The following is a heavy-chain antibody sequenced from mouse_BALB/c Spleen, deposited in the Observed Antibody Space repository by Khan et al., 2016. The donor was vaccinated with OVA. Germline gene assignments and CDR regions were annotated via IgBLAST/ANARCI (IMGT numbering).Heavy chain of an antibody. CDR1: GFSLSSYG. D-gene: IGHD2-10*02. CDR2: IGRSGST. V-gene: IGHV2-2*02. Sequence: QVQLKESGPGLVQHSQSLSITCTVSGFSLSSYGVHWVRQSQGTGMEWLGVIGRSGSTDYNGTFISRLSISEDISKSQVFFIMTRQQANDNAIYYCARMRYGYLDSWGEGTTLTVSS. J-gene: IGHJ2*01. CDR3: ARMRYGYLDS.